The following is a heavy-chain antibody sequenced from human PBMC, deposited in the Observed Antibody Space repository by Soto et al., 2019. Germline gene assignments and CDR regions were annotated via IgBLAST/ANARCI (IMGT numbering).Heavy chain of an antibody. CDR1: GYTFTSYG. J-gene: IGHJ3*02. Sequence: GASVKVSCKASGYTFTSYGISWVRQAPGQGLEWMGWISAYNVNTNYAQKLQGRVTMTTDTSTSTAYIELRSLRSDVTAVYYCARDSSGYYFDAFDIWGQGTMVTVSS. D-gene: IGHD3-22*01. CDR2: ISAYNVNT. V-gene: IGHV1-18*01. CDR3: ARDSSGYYFDAFDI.